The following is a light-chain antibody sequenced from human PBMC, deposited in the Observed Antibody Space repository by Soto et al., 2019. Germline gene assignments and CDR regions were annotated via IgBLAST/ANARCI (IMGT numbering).Light chain of an antibody. CDR3: QQYDISPST. J-gene: IGKJ5*01. CDR2: GAS. Sequence: EIVLTQSPGTLSLSPGERATLSCRASQSVNSNYLAWYQQKSGQAPRLLIYGASSRATGIPDKFSGSGSGTDFTLTISRLDPEDFAVYYCQQYDISPSTFGQGTRLEIK. CDR1: QSVNSNY. V-gene: IGKV3-20*01.